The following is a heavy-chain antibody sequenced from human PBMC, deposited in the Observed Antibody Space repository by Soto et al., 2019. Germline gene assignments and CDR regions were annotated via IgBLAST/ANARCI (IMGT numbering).Heavy chain of an antibody. V-gene: IGHV3-66*01. CDR2: IYSGGRV. D-gene: IGHD3-9*01. J-gene: IGHJ3*02. Sequence: GGSLRLSCAASGFTVSNKYMSWVRQAPGKGLECVSLIYSGGRVYYADPVKGRFTISRDNSKNTLYLQMNSLRAEDTAVYYCARDPVDWGYFDIWGQGTMVTVSS. CDR3: ARDPVDWGYFDI. CDR1: GFTVSNKY.